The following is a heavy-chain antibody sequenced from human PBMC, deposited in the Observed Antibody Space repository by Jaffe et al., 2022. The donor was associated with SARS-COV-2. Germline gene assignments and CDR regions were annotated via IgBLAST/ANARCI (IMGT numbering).Heavy chain of an antibody. CDR1: GFTFSSYG. D-gene: IGHD2-2*01. Sequence: QVQLVESGGGVVQPGRSLRLSCAASGFTFSSYGMHWVRQAPGKGLEWVAVISYDGSNKYYADSVKGRFTISRDNSKNTLYLQMNSLRAEDTAVYYCAKEASFGDSFDYWGQGTLVTVSS. V-gene: IGHV3-30*18. J-gene: IGHJ4*02. CDR3: AKEASFGDSFDY. CDR2: ISYDGSNK.